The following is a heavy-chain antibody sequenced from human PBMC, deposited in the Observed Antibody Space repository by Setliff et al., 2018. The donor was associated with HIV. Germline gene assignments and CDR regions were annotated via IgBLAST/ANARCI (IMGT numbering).Heavy chain of an antibody. D-gene: IGHD3-3*01. CDR2: VYATGSA. CDR1: GASTHSKNFY. Sequence: SETLSLTCSVSGASTHSKNFYWNWPRQPAGKGLEWIGRVYATGSADYTSSLESRVTISLDTSRNRFFLKLKSVTAADTAVYFCAREETYSLWSGHYLHEAFDVWGQGTVVTVSS. CDR3: AREETYSLWSGHYLHEAFDV. V-gene: IGHV4-61*02. J-gene: IGHJ3*01.